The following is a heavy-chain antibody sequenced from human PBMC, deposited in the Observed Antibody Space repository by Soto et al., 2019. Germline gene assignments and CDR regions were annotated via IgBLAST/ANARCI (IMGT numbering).Heavy chain of an antibody. CDR1: GGSISSGGYY. CDR2: IYYSGST. J-gene: IGHJ5*02. V-gene: IGHV4-31*03. D-gene: IGHD2-15*01. CDR3: ARWGFVVVVAATYNWFDP. Sequence: SETLSLTCTVSGGSISSGGYYWSWIRQHPGKGLEWIGYIYYSGSTYYNPSLKSRVTISVDTSKNQFSLKLSSVTAADTAVYYCARWGFVVVVAATYNWFDPWGQGTLVTVSS.